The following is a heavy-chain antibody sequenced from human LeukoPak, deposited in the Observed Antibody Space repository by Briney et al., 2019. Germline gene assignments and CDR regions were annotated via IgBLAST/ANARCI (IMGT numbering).Heavy chain of an antibody. CDR1: GGSISSSSYY. V-gene: IGHV4-39*07. D-gene: IGHD6-19*01. Sequence: SETLSLTCTVSGGSISSSSYYWGWIRQPPGKGLEWIGSIYYSGSTYYNPSLKSQVTISVDTSKNQFSLKLSSVTAADTAVYYCARDRDSSGWSKRSYYYYGMDVWGQGTTVTVSS. J-gene: IGHJ6*02. CDR3: ARDRDSSGWSKRSYYYYGMDV. CDR2: IYYSGST.